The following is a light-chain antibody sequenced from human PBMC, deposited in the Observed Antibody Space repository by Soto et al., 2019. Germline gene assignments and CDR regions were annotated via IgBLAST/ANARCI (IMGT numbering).Light chain of an antibody. J-gene: IGKJ4*01. Sequence: EIVLTQSPGTLSLSPGERATLSCRASQSVSSSDVAWYQQKPGQTPRLLIYGASSRATGIPDRFSGSGSGTDFTLTISRLEPEDFAVYYCQQYGSLPITFGGGTKVDIK. CDR2: GAS. V-gene: IGKV3-20*01. CDR3: QQYGSLPIT. CDR1: QSVSSSD.